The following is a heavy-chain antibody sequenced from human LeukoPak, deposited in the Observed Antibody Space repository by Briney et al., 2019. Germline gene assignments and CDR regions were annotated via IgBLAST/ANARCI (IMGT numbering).Heavy chain of an antibody. J-gene: IGHJ4*02. CDR3: ARTVYDFWSGYYIDY. V-gene: IGHV4-34*01. Sequence: SETLSLTCAVYGGSFSGYYWSWIRQPPGKGREGIGEINHSGSTNYNPSLKSRVTISVDTSKNQFSLKLSSVTAADTAVYYCARTVYDFWSGYYIDYWGQGTLVTVSS. D-gene: IGHD3-3*01. CDR1: GGSFSGYY. CDR2: INHSGST.